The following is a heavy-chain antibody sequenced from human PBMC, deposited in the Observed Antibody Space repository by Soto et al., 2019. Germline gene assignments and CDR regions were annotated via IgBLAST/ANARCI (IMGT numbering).Heavy chain of an antibody. Sequence: PGGSLRLSCAASGFTFSSYDMHWVRQATGKGLEWVSAIGTAGDTYYPGSVKGRFTISRENAKNSLYLQMNSLRAGDTAVYYCARDFRGPLINSQNIVMYHYYGMDVWGQGTTVTVSS. V-gene: IGHV3-13*01. D-gene: IGHD5-12*01. J-gene: IGHJ6*02. CDR3: ARDFRGPLINSQNIVMYHYYGMDV. CDR1: GFTFSSYD. CDR2: IGTAGDT.